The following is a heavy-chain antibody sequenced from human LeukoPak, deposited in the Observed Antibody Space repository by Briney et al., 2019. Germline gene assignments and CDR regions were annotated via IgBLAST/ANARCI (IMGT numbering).Heavy chain of an antibody. D-gene: IGHD2-2*01. Sequence: PSETLSLTCAVDGGSFSGYYWSWIRQPPGKGLEWIGEINHSGSTNYNPSLKSRVTISVDTSKNQFSLKLSSVTAADTAVYYCARVRECSSTSCYAKLTSFDPWGQGTLVTVSS. CDR3: ARVRECSSTSCYAKLTSFDP. J-gene: IGHJ5*02. V-gene: IGHV4-34*01. CDR1: GGSFSGYY. CDR2: INHSGST.